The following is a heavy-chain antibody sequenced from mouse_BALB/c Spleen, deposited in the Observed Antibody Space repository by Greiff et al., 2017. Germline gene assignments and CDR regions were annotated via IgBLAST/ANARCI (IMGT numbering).Heavy chain of an antibody. Sequence: DVHLVESGPGLVKPSQSLSLTCTVTGYSLTSDYAWNWIRQFPGNILEWMGYISYSGSTSYNPSLKSRISITRDTSKNQFFLQLNSVTTEDTATYYCARHRYYYFDYWGQGTTLTVSS. D-gene: IGHD2-14*01. V-gene: IGHV3-2*02. CDR1: GYSLTSDYA. CDR3: ARHRYYYFDY. CDR2: ISYSGST. J-gene: IGHJ2*01.